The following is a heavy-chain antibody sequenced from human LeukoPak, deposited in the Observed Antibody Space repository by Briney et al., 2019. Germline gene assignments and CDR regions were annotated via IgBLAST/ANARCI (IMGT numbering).Heavy chain of an antibody. D-gene: IGHD3-10*01. Sequence: SETLSLTCTVSGGSVSSGSYYWSWIRQPPGKGLEWIGYIYYSGSTNYNPSLKSRVTTSVDTSKNQSSLKLSSVTAADTAVYYCASADYYGSDYGMDVWGQGTTVTVSS. V-gene: IGHV4-61*01. CDR3: ASADYYGSDYGMDV. CDR2: IYYSGST. J-gene: IGHJ6*02. CDR1: GGSVSSGSYY.